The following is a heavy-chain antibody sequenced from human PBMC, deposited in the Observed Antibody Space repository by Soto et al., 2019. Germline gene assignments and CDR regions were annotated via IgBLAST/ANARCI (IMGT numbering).Heavy chain of an antibody. CDR1: GGSFSGYY. V-gene: IGHV4-34*01. J-gene: IGHJ5*02. D-gene: IGHD4-4*01. CDR3: ARVVSYLQSYRHEWFDP. Sequence: SETLSLTCAVYGGSFSGYYWSWIRQPPGKGLEWIGEINHSGSTNYNPSLKSRVTISVDTSKNQFSLKLSSVTAADTAVYYCARVVSYLQSYRHEWFDPWGQGTLVTVSS. CDR2: INHSGST.